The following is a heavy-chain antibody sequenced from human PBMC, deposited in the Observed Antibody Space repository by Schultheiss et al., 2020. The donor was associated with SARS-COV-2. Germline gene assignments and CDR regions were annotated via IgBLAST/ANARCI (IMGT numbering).Heavy chain of an antibody. CDR2: ISAYNGDT. J-gene: IGHJ4*02. D-gene: IGHD3-22*01. CDR1: GYTFTSYG. Sequence: ASVKVSCKASGYTFTSYGISWVRQAPGQGLEWMGWISAYNGDTKYAQKVQGRVTMTEDTSTDTAYMELSSLRSEDTAVYYCATVRYDSSGLHYWGQGTLVTVSS. CDR3: ATVRYDSSGLHY. V-gene: IGHV1-18*01.